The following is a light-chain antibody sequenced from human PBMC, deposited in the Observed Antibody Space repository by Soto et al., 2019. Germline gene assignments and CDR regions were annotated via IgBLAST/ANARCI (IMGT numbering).Light chain of an antibody. CDR3: SSYTTSSTV. CDR1: TSDVGGYNS. Sequence: QSALTQPASVSGSPGQSITISCSGTTSDVGGYNSVSWYQQHPGKAPKLMIYDVSNRPSGVSNRFSGSKSGNTASLTISGLQAEEEADYYCSSYTTSSTVFGGGTKVTVL. J-gene: IGLJ2*01. V-gene: IGLV2-14*01. CDR2: DVS.